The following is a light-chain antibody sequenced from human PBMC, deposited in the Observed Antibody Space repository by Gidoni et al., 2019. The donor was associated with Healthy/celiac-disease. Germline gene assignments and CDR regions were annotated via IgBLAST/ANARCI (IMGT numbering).Light chain of an antibody. CDR1: SSDVGGYNY. CDR3: CSYAGSYTPRGV. J-gene: IGLJ1*01. CDR2: DVS. Sequence: QSALTQPRSVSGSPGPSVTISCTGTSSDVGGYNYVSWYQQHPGKAPKLMIYDVSKRPSGVPDRFSGSKSGNTASLTISGLQAEDEADYYCCSYAGSYTPRGVFGTGTKVTVL. V-gene: IGLV2-11*01.